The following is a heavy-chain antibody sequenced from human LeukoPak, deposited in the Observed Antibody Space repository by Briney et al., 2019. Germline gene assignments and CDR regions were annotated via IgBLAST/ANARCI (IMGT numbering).Heavy chain of an antibody. Sequence: AASVKVSCKASGGTFSSYAISWVRQAPGQGLEWMGWISAYNGNTNYAQKLQGRVTMTTDTSTSTAYMELRSLRSDDTAVYYCASLSYYYDSTPWGQGTLVTVSS. CDR3: ASLSYYYDSTP. V-gene: IGHV1-18*01. CDR1: GGTFSSYA. CDR2: ISAYNGNT. J-gene: IGHJ5*02. D-gene: IGHD3-22*01.